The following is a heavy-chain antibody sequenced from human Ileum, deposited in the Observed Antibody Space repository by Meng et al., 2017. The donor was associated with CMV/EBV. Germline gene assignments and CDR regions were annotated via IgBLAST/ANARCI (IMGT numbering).Heavy chain of an antibody. V-gene: IGHV1-46*01. J-gene: IGHJ4*02. CDR3: ARGPSRTDFDY. Sequence: QWQLVQSGADAKKPGASVKVSCKASGYTFTGYYIHWVRQAPGEGLEWMGIINPGDGSTNYAQKFRGRVTMTRDTSTTTVHMELSSLRSEDTAVYYCARGPSRTDFDYWGQGTLVTVSS. D-gene: IGHD1-14*01. CDR1: GYTFTGYY. CDR2: INPGDGST.